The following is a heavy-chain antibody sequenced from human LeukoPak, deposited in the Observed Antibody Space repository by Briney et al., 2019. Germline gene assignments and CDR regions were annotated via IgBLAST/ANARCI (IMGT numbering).Heavy chain of an antibody. CDR2: ISGSGGST. D-gene: IGHD6-19*01. CDR3: AKGPNSSGWYFSTDYFDY. CDR1: GFTFNSYA. V-gene: IGHV3-23*01. J-gene: IGHJ4*02. Sequence: PGGSLRLSCAASGFTFNSYAMSWVRQAPGKGLEWVSAISGSGGSTYYADSVKGRFTISRDNSKNTLYLQMNSLRAEDTAVYYCAKGPNSSGWYFSTDYFDYWGQGTLVTVSS.